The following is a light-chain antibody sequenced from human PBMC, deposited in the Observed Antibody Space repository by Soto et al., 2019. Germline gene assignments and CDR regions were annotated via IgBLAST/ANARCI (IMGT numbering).Light chain of an antibody. V-gene: IGLV1-40*01. CDR1: SSNIGAGYD. J-gene: IGLJ1*01. Sequence: QLVLTQPPSVSGAPGQRVTISCTGSSSNIGAGYDVHWYQQLPGTAPKLLIYGNSNRPSGVPDRFSGSKSGTSASLAITGLQADDEAEYYCQSYDFGLSAHNYVFGTGTKLTVL. CDR2: GNS. CDR3: QSYDFGLSAHNYV.